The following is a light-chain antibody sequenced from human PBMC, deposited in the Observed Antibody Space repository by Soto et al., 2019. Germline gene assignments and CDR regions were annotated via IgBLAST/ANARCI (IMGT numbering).Light chain of an antibody. V-gene: IGKV3-15*01. Sequence: EIVMTQSPATLSVSPGERATLSCRASQSVGSNLAWYQQKPGQAPRLLIYGASTRATGIPARFSGSGSGTEFTLTISSLQSEDFATYSCQQLNSYPLTFGGGTKVEIK. CDR1: QSVGSN. CDR3: QQLNSYPLT. J-gene: IGKJ4*01. CDR2: GAS.